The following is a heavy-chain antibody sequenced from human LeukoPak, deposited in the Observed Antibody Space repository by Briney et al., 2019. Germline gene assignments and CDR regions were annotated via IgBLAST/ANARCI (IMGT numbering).Heavy chain of an antibody. CDR2: INPNSGGT. J-gene: IGHJ5*02. CDR3: ARIPIYCSSTSCPNWFDP. Sequence: GASVKVSCKASGYTFTGYYMHWVRQAPGQGLEWMRWINPNSGGTNYAQKFQGRVTMTRDTSISTAYMELSRLRSDDTAVYYCARIPIYCSSTSCPNWFDPWGQGTLVTVSS. D-gene: IGHD2-2*01. CDR1: GYTFTGYY. V-gene: IGHV1-2*02.